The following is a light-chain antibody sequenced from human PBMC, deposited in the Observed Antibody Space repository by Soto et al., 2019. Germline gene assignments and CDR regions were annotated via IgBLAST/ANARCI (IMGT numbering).Light chain of an antibody. J-gene: IGKJ1*01. CDR2: KAS. CDR1: QSISTW. CDR3: QQYDDYSWT. V-gene: IGKV1-5*03. Sequence: DIQMTQSPSTLSASVGDRVTITCRASQSISTWLAWYQQKPGKAPNLLIYKASTLESGVPSRFSGGGSGTEFTLTITSLQPDDLATYYCQQYDDYSWTFDQGTKVEIK.